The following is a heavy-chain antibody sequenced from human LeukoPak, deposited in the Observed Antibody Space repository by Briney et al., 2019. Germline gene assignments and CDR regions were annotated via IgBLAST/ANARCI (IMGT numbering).Heavy chain of an antibody. J-gene: IGHJ4*02. CDR3: AKETVAAPPIDY. Sequence: PGGSLRLSCAASGSTFSSYAMSWVRQAPGKGLEWVSAVSGSGYSTYYADSVKGRFTISRDNSKNTLFLQMNSLGAEDTAVYYCAKETVAAPPIDYWGQGTLVTVSS. CDR2: VSGSGYST. D-gene: IGHD6-19*01. V-gene: IGHV3-23*01. CDR1: GSTFSSYA.